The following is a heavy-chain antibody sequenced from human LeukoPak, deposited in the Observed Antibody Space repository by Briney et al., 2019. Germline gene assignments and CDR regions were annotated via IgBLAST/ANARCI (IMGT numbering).Heavy chain of an antibody. Sequence: GGSLTLSCVASGLTFSNYNMHWVRQAPGKGLEWVAVIWHDGSYKYYVDSVKGRFTISRDNSKNTVYLQVNSLGAEDTAVYSCARDSDYYDSSAYSFRGGLHYDFWGRGTLVTVSS. CDR1: GLTFSNYN. V-gene: IGHV3-33*01. D-gene: IGHD3-22*01. CDR2: IWHDGSYK. J-gene: IGHJ4*02. CDR3: ARDSDYYDSSAYSFRGGLHYDF.